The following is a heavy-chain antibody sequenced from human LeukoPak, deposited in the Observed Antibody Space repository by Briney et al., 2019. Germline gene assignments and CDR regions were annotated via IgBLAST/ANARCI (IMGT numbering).Heavy chain of an antibody. D-gene: IGHD2-15*01. CDR2: KFYSGGT. CDR1: SGSITSSSYY. Sequence: SETLSLTCTVSSGSITSSSYYWVWTRQPPGMGLEWIGSKFYSGGTYYNPSLKSRVTLSVDASKNQFSLKLSSVTAADTAVYYCARGYRRPYCSGGSCYSLDYWGQGTLVTVSS. V-gene: IGHV4-39*07. CDR3: ARGYRRPYCSGGSCYSLDY. J-gene: IGHJ4*02.